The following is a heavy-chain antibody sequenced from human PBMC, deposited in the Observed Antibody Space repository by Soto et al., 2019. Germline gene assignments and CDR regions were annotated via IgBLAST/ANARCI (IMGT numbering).Heavy chain of an antibody. CDR1: GDSINSGAHY. CDR3: ARGGSRLEPLDS. J-gene: IGHJ4*02. CDR2: ILDSGTT. D-gene: IGHD3-16*01. V-gene: IGHV4-30-4*01. Sequence: QVQLQESGPGLVKPSETLSLICSVSGDSINSGAHYWSWVRQTPGKSLEWIGTILDSGTTHYNPSLDSRITISVDTSKNQYSLRLHSVTAADTALYFCARGGSRLEPLDSWGQGTLVTVSS.